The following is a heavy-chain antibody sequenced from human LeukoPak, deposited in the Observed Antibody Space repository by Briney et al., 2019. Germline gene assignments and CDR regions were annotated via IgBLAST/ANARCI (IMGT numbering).Heavy chain of an antibody. CDR1: GFTFSSYW. Sequence: GGSLRLSCVASGFTFSSYWMSWVRQAPGKGLEWVANIKKDGSENYYVDSVKGRFTISRDNAKKSLYLQMKSLRAEDTAVYYCARHLSGVTGYSYGRGIDYWGQGTLVTVSS. CDR3: ARHLSGVTGYSYGRGIDY. D-gene: IGHD5-18*01. V-gene: IGHV3-7*01. CDR2: IKKDGSEN. J-gene: IGHJ4*02.